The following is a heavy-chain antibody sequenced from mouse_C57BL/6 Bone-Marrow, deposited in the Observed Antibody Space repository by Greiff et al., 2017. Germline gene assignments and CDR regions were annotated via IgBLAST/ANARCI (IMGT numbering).Heavy chain of an antibody. Sequence: EVKLEESGPGLAKPSQTLSLTCSVTGYSITSDYWNWLRKFPGNKLEYMGYISYSGSTYYNPSLKSRSSITRDTSKNQYYLQLNSVTTEDTATYYCSRYIGDGYYVGAMDYWGQGTSVTVSS. J-gene: IGHJ4*01. V-gene: IGHV3-8*01. CDR3: SRYIGDGYYVGAMDY. CDR1: GYSITSDY. CDR2: ISYSGST. D-gene: IGHD2-3*01.